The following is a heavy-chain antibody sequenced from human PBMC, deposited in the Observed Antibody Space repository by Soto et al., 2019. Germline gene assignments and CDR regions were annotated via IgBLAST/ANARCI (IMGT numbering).Heavy chain of an antibody. CDR2: IYYSGST. CDR3: ARGIEGLYHGRYYYGMDV. V-gene: IGHV4-59*01. D-gene: IGHD2-2*01. J-gene: IGHJ6*02. CDR1: GGSLSSYY. Sequence: PSETLSLTCTVSGGSLSSYYWSWIRQPPGKGLEWIGYIYYSGSTNYNPSLKSRVTISVDTSKNQFSLKLSSVTAADTAVYSCARGIEGLYHGRYYYGMDVWGQGTTVSVSS.